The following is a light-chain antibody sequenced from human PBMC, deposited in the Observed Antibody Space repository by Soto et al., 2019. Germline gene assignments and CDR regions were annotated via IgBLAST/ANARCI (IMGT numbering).Light chain of an antibody. CDR1: SSDVGSYNL. J-gene: IGLJ1*01. CDR2: EVS. V-gene: IGLV2-23*02. Sequence: QSVLTQPASVSGSPGQSITISCTGTSSDVGSYNLVSWYQHHPGKAPKLMIYEVSKRPSGVSNRFSGSKSGNTASLTISGLQAEDEADYYCCSYAGSTTEVFGTGTKVTVL. CDR3: CSYAGSTTEV.